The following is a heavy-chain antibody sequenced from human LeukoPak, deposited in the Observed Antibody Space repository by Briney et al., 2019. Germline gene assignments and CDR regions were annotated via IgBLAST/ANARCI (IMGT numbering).Heavy chain of an antibody. J-gene: IGHJ4*02. D-gene: IGHD3-22*01. CDR2: ISSSSSTK. V-gene: IGHV3-48*01. CDR1: GFTFSSYS. CDR3: AKGTPTMDYDTSSGDH. Sequence: GGSLRLSCAASGFTFSSYSMNWVRQAPGKGLEWVSYISSSSSTKYYADSVKGRFTISRDNSKNTLYLQMNSLRAEDTAVYYCAKGTPTMDYDTSSGDHWGQGTLVTVSS.